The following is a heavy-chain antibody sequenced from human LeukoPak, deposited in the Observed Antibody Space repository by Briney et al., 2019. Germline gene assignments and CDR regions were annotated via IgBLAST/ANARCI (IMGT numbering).Heavy chain of an antibody. J-gene: IGHJ5*02. CDR2: LFYGGGT. CDR3: ARGTTTAAFNWFDP. Sequence: KASETLSLTCTVSGGSISSHYWSWIRQAPGKGLEWIGYLFYGGGTTYTSSLKSRVTISVDSSKNQFSLKVRSVTAADTAVYYCARGTTTAAFNWFDPWGQGTLVTVSS. CDR1: GGSISSHY. D-gene: IGHD4-11*01. V-gene: IGHV4-59*11.